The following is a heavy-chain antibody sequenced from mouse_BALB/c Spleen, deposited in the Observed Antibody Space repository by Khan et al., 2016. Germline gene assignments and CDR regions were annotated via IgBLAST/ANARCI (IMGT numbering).Heavy chain of an antibody. Sequence: QVQLQQSGAELVRPGTSVKISCKASGYTFTNYWLGWVKQRPGPGLEWIGDIYPGGGYTNYTEKFKGKATLTADTSSSTADIQLSSLTSEDSAVYFCARFYYGSSYWYFDVWGAGTTVTGSS. CDR2: IYPGGGYT. CDR3: ARFYYGSSYWYFDV. CDR1: GYTFTNYW. D-gene: IGHD1-1*01. J-gene: IGHJ1*01. V-gene: IGHV1-63*02.